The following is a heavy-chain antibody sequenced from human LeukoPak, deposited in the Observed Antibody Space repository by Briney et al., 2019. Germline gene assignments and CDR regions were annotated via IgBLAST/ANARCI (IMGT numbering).Heavy chain of an antibody. CDR1: GYTFTNYD. Sequence: GASVKVSCKASGYTFTNYDIYWVRQATGQGLEWMGWMNPKSGNTGSAQTFQGRVTMTRNTSMSSAYMELSSLRSEDTAVYYCARGSFSPWTTQSYFDYWGQGTLVTVSS. V-gene: IGHV1-8*01. CDR2: MNPKSGNT. D-gene: IGHD2-15*01. J-gene: IGHJ4*02. CDR3: ARGSFSPWTTQSYFDY.